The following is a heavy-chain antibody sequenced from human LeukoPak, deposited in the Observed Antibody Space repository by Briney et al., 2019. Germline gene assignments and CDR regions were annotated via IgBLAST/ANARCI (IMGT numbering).Heavy chain of an antibody. CDR1: GGTFSSYA. Sequence: ASVKVSCKASGGTFSSYAISWVRQAPGQGLEWMGGIIPIFGTANYAQKFQGRVTITADESTSTAYMELSSLRSEDTAVYYCATADSSGSYYYMDVWGKGTTVTVSS. J-gene: IGHJ6*03. CDR3: ATADSSGSYYYMDV. D-gene: IGHD6-19*01. V-gene: IGHV1-69*13. CDR2: IIPIFGTA.